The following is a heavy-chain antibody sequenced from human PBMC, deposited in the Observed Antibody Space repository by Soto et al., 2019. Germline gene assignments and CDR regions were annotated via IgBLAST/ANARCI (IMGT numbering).Heavy chain of an antibody. D-gene: IGHD3-10*01. CDR3: ARVWGGAFDF. Sequence: SEPLSLRCSVADGSIGGYCWSCIRQPPGKGLEWIGYIHYSETTKYNPSLKSRVTISVDTSKNRFSLRLSSVTAADTAVYYCARVWGGAFDFWGQGTMVTVSS. V-gene: IGHV4-59*01. CDR2: IHYSETT. CDR1: DGSIGGYC. J-gene: IGHJ3*01.